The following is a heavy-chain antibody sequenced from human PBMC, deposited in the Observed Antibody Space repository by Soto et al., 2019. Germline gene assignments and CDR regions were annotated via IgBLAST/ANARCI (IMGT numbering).Heavy chain of an antibody. CDR2: ISAYNGNT. CDR1: GYTFTSYG. Sequence: ASVKVSCKASGYTFTSYGISWVRQAPGQGLEWMGWISAYNGNTNYAQKLQGRVTMTTDTSTSTAYMELRSLRSDDTAVYYCARDVLWFGELLSKRGVEDWFDPWGQGTLVTVSS. V-gene: IGHV1-18*01. CDR3: ARDVLWFGELLSKRGVEDWFDP. J-gene: IGHJ5*02. D-gene: IGHD3-10*01.